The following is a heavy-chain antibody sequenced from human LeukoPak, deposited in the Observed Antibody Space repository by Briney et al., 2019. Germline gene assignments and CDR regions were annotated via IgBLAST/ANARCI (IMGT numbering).Heavy chain of an antibody. CDR2: INWNGVRT. CDR3: ARVWLEHAFDI. J-gene: IGHJ3*02. CDR1: GFMFDEYG. V-gene: IGHV3-20*01. D-gene: IGHD6-19*01. Sequence: GGPLRLSCAVSGFMFDEYGMSWVRQAPGKGLEWVSGINWNGVRTRYTDFVKRRFTISRDNDKKSLYMQMNSLRAEVTGLYHCARVWLEHAFDIWGQGTMVTVSS.